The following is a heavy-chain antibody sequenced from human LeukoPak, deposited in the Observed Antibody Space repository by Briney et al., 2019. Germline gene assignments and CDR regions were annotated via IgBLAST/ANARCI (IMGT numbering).Heavy chain of an antibody. CDR1: GGSFSNSDNY. D-gene: IGHD3-10*01. Sequence: PSETLSLTCTVSGGSFSNSDNYWSWIRQPPGKGLQWIGFIYYRGTTYYSPSLRGRASISLDPSKNQFTLNLDSVTAADTAVYYCARLRGSGGYGWTHLDFWGQGTLVTISS. J-gene: IGHJ4*01. CDR3: ARLRGSGGYGWTHLDF. V-gene: IGHV4-30-4*08. CDR2: IYYRGTT.